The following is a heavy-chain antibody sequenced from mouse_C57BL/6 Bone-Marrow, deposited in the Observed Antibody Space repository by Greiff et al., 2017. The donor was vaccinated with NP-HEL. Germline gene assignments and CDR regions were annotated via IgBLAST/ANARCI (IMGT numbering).Heavy chain of an antibody. CDR2: ISSGGSYT. CDR1: GFTFSSYG. CDR3: ARRYYSNYVGYFDY. D-gene: IGHD2-5*01. J-gene: IGHJ2*01. Sequence: DVQLVESGGDLVKPGGSLKLSCAASGFTFSSYGMSWVRQTPDKRLEWVATISSGGSYTYYPDSVKGRFTISRDNAKNTLYLQMSSLKSEDTAMYYCARRYYSNYVGYFDYWGQGTTLTVSS. V-gene: IGHV5-6*01.